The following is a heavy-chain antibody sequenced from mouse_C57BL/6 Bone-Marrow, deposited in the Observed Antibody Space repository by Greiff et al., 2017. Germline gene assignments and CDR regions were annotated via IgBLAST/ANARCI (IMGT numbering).Heavy chain of an antibody. V-gene: IGHV5-17*01. Sequence: EVKLVESGGGLVKPGGSLKLSCAASGFTFSDYGMHWVRQAPEKGLEWVAYISRASSTIYYADTVKGRFTISRDNAKNTLFLQMTSLRSEDTAMYYCARRDLCCYAMDYWGQGTSVTVSS. D-gene: IGHD1-1*01. CDR1: GFTFSDYG. CDR2: ISRASSTI. J-gene: IGHJ4*01. CDR3: ARRDLCCYAMDY.